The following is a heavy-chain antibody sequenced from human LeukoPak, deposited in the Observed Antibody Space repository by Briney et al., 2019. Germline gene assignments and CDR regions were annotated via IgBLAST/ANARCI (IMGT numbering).Heavy chain of an antibody. V-gene: IGHV3-23*01. Sequence: GGSLRLSCVASGFTFSSYAMSWVRQAPGKGLEWVSDISGSGGSTYYADSVKGRFTISRDNSKNTLYLQMNSLRAEDTAVYYCAKVGWRSSSWGFGDYWGQGTLVTVSS. CDR1: GFTFSSYA. J-gene: IGHJ4*02. CDR2: ISGSGGST. D-gene: IGHD6-13*01. CDR3: AKVGWRSSSWGFGDY.